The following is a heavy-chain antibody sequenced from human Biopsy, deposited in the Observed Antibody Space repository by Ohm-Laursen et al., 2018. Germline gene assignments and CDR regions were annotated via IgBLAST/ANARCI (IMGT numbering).Heavy chain of an antibody. Sequence: TLSLTCAVTYGSISGHFWSWIRQTPGKGLEWIGEVSHSGSTNYSPSLKSRVTISVDTSKNQFSLNLSSVTAADTAVYYCVRGVDYYDPYHYYALDVWGQGTTVTVSS. V-gene: IGHV4-34*01. CDR1: YGSISGHF. CDR3: VRGVDYYDPYHYYALDV. D-gene: IGHD3-22*01. J-gene: IGHJ6*02. CDR2: VSHSGST.